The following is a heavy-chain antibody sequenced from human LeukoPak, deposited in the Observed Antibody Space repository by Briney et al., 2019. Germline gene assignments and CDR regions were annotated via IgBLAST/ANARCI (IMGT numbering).Heavy chain of an antibody. D-gene: IGHD1-26*01. CDR3: AKEGYSGSQFDY. J-gene: IGHJ4*02. V-gene: IGHV4-39*07. Sequence: SETLSLTCTVSGGSISSSSYYWGWIRQPPGKGLEWIGSIYYSGSTYYNPSLKSRVTISVDTSKNQFSLKLSSVTAADTAVYYCAKEGYSGSQFDYWGQGTLVTVSS. CDR1: GGSISSSSYY. CDR2: IYYSGST.